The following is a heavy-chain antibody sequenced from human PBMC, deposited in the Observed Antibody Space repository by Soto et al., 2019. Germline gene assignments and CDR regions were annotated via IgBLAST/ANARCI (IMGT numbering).Heavy chain of an antibody. CDR3: ARGGVEYSSSWGTMDYYYYMDV. CDR2: INPSGGST. V-gene: IGHV1-46*03. Sequence: ASVKVSCKASGYTFTSYYIHWVRQAPGQGLEWMGIINPSGGSTSYAQKFQGRVTMTRDTSTSTVYMELSSLRSEDTAVYYCARGGVEYSSSWGTMDYYYYMDVWGKGTTVTVSS. J-gene: IGHJ6*03. D-gene: IGHD6-6*01. CDR1: GYTFTSYY.